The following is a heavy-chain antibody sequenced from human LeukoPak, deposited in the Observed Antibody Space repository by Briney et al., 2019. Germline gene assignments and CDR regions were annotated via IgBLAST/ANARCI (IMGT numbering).Heavy chain of an antibody. J-gene: IGHJ5*02. V-gene: IGHV3-30*18. CDR3: AKAAGYSTIYWFDP. D-gene: IGHD6-13*01. Sequence: GGSLRLSCAASGFTFSTFGMHWVRQAPVKGVEGVAVISYDGTSKYYADSVKGRFTISRDNSKNTLYLQMNSLRTEDTAVYYCAKAAGYSTIYWFDPWGQGTLVTVSS. CDR2: ISYDGTSK. CDR1: GFTFSTFG.